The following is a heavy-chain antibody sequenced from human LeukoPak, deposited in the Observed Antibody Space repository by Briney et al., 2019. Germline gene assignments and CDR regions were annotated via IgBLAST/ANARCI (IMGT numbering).Heavy chain of an antibody. D-gene: IGHD3-9*01. Sequence: QTGGSLRLSCAASGFTFSGYAMSWVRQAPGKGLEWVSAISGSGGSTYYAGSVKGRFTISRDNSKNTLYLQMNSLRAEDTAVYYCAKFPHYDILTGYPYWGQGTLVTVSS. J-gene: IGHJ4*02. CDR3: AKFPHYDILTGYPY. CDR1: GFTFSGYA. CDR2: ISGSGGST. V-gene: IGHV3-23*01.